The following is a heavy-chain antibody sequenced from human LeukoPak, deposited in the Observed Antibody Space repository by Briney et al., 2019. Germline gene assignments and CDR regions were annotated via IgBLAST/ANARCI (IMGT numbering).Heavy chain of an antibody. CDR1: GYTFTSYD. J-gene: IGHJ3*02. V-gene: IGHV1-18*01. CDR2: ISAYNGNT. D-gene: IGHD2-15*01. Sequence: GASVKVSCKASGYTFTSYDINWVRQAPGQGLEWMGWISAYNGNTNYAQKLQGRVTMTTDTSTSTAYMELRSLRSDDTAVYYCARRCSGGSCYYFAFDIWGQGTMVTVSS. CDR3: ARRCSGGSCYYFAFDI.